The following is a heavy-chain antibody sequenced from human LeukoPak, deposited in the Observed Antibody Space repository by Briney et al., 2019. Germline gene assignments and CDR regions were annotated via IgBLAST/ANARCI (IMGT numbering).Heavy chain of an antibody. CDR2: INGDGEYT. D-gene: IGHD1-26*01. V-gene: IGHV3-20*04. CDR1: GYSFGGFY. J-gene: IGHJ6*03. CDR3: AQRGVQGYMDV. Sequence: PGGSLRLSCEDSGYSFGGFYMHWVRQAPGKGLEWVASINGDGEYTVYAASVKGRFTISRDNSNNMLNLQMSRLRAEDTALYYCAQRGVQGYMDVWGKGTTVIVSS.